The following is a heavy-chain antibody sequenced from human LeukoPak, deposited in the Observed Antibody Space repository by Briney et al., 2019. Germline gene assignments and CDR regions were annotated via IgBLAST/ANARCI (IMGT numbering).Heavy chain of an antibody. D-gene: IGHD2-21*02. CDR2: IYNFGGT. J-gene: IGHJ2*01. Sequence: SETLSLTCTVSGGSISIYYWSWIRQSPGKGLEWVGHIYNFGGTNYNPSLKSRVTISVDTSKNQFSLKLSSVTAADTAVYYCARAIVVVVTAPPYWYFDLWGRGTLVTVSS. CDR1: GGSISIYY. CDR3: ARAIVVVVTAPPYWYFDL. V-gene: IGHV4-4*08.